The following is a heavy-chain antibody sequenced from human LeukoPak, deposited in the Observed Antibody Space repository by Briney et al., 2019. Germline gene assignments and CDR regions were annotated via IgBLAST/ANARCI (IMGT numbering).Heavy chain of an antibody. CDR3: ARYAGDIVVVPAAIGWFDP. V-gene: IGHV4-4*09. D-gene: IGHD2-2*02. CDR2: IYTSGST. Sequence: SETLSLTCTVSGGSISSYYWSWIRQPPGKGLEWIGYIYTSGSTNYNPSLKSRVTISVDTSKNQFSLKLSSVTAADTAVYYCARYAGDIVVVPAAIGWFDPWGQGTLVTVSS. J-gene: IGHJ5*02. CDR1: GGSISSYY.